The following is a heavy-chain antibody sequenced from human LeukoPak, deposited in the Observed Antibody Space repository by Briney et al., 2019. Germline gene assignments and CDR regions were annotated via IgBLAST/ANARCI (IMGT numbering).Heavy chain of an antibody. D-gene: IGHD2-8*01. Sequence: PGGSLRLSCAASGFTFSSSWMSWVRQAPGKGLEWVAKIKEDGSAEDYVDSVKGRFTISRDNAKNSLYLQMNSLRAEDTAVYYCAKQAHCSNGVCYTNWFDPWGQGTLVTVSS. CDR3: AKQAHCSNGVCYTNWFDP. CDR1: GFTFSSSW. V-gene: IGHV3-7*01. J-gene: IGHJ5*02. CDR2: IKEDGSAE.